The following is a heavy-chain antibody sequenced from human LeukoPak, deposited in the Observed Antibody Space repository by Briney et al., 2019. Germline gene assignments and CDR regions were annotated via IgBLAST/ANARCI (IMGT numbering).Heavy chain of an antibody. V-gene: IGHV3-23*01. CDR1: GFTFSSYA. CDR2: ISGSGGST. D-gene: IGHD5-24*01. J-gene: IGHJ4*02. Sequence: GGSLRLSCAASGFTFSSYAMSWVRQAPGKGLEWVSAISGSGGSTYYADSVKGRFTISRDNSKNTLYLQMNSLRAEDTAVYHCASWRGDGYKIDYWGQGTLVTVSS. CDR3: ASWRGDGYKIDY.